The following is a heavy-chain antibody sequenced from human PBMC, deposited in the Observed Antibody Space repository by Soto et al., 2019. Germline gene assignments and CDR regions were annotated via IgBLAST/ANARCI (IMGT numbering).Heavy chain of an antibody. V-gene: IGHV3-33*01. CDR1: GFTFSSFA. D-gene: IGHD1-7*01. Sequence: QVQLVESGGDVVQPGRSLRLSCAASGFTFSSFAIHWVRQAPGKGLEWVAVIWYDGSNKYYADSVKGRFSISRDNSKNTLYLQMNSLRAEDTAVYYCARKLELHHDAFDIWGQGEMVTVSS. CDR3: ARKLELHHDAFDI. CDR2: IWYDGSNK. J-gene: IGHJ3*02.